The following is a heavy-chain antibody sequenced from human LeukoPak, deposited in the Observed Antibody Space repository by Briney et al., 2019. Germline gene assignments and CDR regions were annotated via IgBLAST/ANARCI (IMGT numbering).Heavy chain of an antibody. D-gene: IGHD3-22*01. CDR1: GFTFGGSG. Sequence: PGGSLRLSCAASGFTFGGSGMHWVRQAPGKGLEWVAFIRYDGSDKHYADSVKGRFTISRDNSKNTLYLQMNSLRAEDTAVYYCAKEYYYDSSGYYSTYYYYYYMDVWGKGTTVTVSS. CDR3: AKEYYYDSSGYYSTYYYYYYMDV. CDR2: IRYDGSDK. V-gene: IGHV3-30*02. J-gene: IGHJ6*03.